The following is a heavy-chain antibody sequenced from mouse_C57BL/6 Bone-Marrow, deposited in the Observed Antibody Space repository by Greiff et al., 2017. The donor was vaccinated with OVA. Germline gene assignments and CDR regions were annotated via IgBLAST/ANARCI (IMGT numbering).Heavy chain of an antibody. CDR2: IYPGDGDT. J-gene: IGHJ1*03. V-gene: IGHV1-82*01. D-gene: IGHD1-1*01. CDR3: YYYGSSYKRYFDV. CDR1: GYAFSSSW. Sequence: VQLQQSGPELVKPGASVKISCKASGYAFSSSWMNWVKQRPGKGLEWIGRIYPGDGDTNYNGKFKGKATLTADKSSSTAYMQLSSLTSEDSAVYFCYYYGSSYKRYFDVWGTGTTVTVSS.